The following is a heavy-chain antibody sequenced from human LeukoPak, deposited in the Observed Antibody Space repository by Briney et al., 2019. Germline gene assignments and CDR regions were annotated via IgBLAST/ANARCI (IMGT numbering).Heavy chain of an antibody. CDR1: GDSVSSNSAA. D-gene: IGHD2-8*01. Sequence: SQTLSLTCAISGDSVSSNSAAWNWIRQSPSRGLEWLGRTYYRSKWYNDYAVSVKSRITINPDTSKNQFSLQLNSVTPEDTAVYYCARGYCTNGVCSGPTYCGMDVWGQGTTVTVSS. CDR2: TYYRSKWYN. J-gene: IGHJ6*02. V-gene: IGHV6-1*01. CDR3: ARGYCTNGVCSGPTYCGMDV.